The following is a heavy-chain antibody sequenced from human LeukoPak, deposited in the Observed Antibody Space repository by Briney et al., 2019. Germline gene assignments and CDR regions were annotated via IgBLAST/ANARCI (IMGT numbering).Heavy chain of an antibody. D-gene: IGHD3-3*01. CDR3: ARSLEWLFPNWFDP. V-gene: IGHV3-53*01. CDR2: IYSGGST. CDR1: GFTVSSNY. J-gene: IGHJ5*02. Sequence: GGSLRLSCAASGFTVSSNYMSWVRQAPGKGLEWVSVIYSGGSTYYADSVKGRFTITRHNSKNTLYLQMNSLRAEDTAVYYCARSLEWLFPNWFDPWGQGTLVTVSS.